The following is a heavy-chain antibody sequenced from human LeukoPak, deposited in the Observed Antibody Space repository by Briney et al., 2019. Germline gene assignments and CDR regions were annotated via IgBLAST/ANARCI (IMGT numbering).Heavy chain of an antibody. Sequence: ASVKVSCKTSGYTFMKYGIIWVRQAPGQGPEWMGWISAYNGNAKCAQNVQDRLTMTIDTSTNTVYMELRSLRSDDTAVYYCARDGYDILTGYKLDYWGQGTLVTVSS. V-gene: IGHV1-18*01. CDR3: ARDGYDILTGYKLDY. D-gene: IGHD3-9*01. J-gene: IGHJ4*02. CDR2: ISAYNGNA. CDR1: GYTFMKYG.